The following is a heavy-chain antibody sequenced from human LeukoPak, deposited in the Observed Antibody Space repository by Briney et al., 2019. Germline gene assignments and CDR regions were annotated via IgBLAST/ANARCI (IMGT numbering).Heavy chain of an antibody. Sequence: SETLSLTCTVSGGSISTYYWSWIRQPPGKGLEWIGYIYYSGSTKYNPSLKSRVTISVDTSKNQLFLKLSSVTAADTAVYYCAREPTTNYMDVWGKGTTVTVSS. CDR2: IYYSGST. V-gene: IGHV4-59*01. D-gene: IGHD1-14*01. J-gene: IGHJ6*03. CDR3: AREPTTNYMDV. CDR1: GGSISTYY.